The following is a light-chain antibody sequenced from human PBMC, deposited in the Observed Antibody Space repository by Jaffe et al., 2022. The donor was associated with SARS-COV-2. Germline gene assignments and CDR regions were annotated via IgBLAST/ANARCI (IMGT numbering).Light chain of an antibody. CDR3: QQYGSSPET. V-gene: IGKV3-20*01. Sequence: ETVLTQSPGTLSLSPGERATLSCRASQSVAGSYLAWYQQKPGQAPRLLIYGASSRATGIPDRFSGSGSGTDFTLTISRLEPEDFAVYFCQQYGSSPETFGQGTKVEIK. CDR2: GAS. CDR1: QSVAGSY. J-gene: IGKJ1*01.